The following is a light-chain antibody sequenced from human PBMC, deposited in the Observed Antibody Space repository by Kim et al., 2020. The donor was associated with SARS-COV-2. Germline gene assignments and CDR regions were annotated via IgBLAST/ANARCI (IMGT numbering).Light chain of an antibody. CDR3: QHYGSSPRT. V-gene: IGKV3-20*01. Sequence: SPGERATLSCRASKIVSYNYLAWYQQRPGQAPRLLFYGASTRATGIPDRFSGSGSGTDFTLTISRLEPEDFAVYYCQHYGSSPRTFGQGTKVDIK. CDR2: GAS. J-gene: IGKJ1*01. CDR1: KIVSYNY.